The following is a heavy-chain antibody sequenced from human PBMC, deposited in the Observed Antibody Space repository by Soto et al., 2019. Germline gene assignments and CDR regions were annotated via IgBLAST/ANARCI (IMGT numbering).Heavy chain of an antibody. CDR3: ARGTPLLWFGELLPCGMDV. V-gene: IGHV3-7*01. Sequence: GGSLRLSCAASGFTFSSYWMSWVRQAPGKGLEWVANIKQDGSEKYYVDSVKGRFTISRDNAKNSLYLQMNSLRAEDTAVYYCARGTPLLWFGELLPCGMDVWGQGTTVTVSS. CDR1: GFTFSSYW. D-gene: IGHD3-10*01. CDR2: IKQDGSEK. J-gene: IGHJ6*02.